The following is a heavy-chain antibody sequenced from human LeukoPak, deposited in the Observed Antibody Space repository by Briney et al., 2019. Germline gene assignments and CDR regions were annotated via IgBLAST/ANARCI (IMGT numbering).Heavy chain of an antibody. CDR3: AGDSSGYYYFDY. D-gene: IGHD3-22*01. J-gene: IGHJ4*02. CDR1: GGTFSSYA. Sequence: ASVKVSCKASGGTFSSYAISRVRQAPGQGLEWMGGIIPIFGTANYAQKFQGRVTITTDESTSTAYMELSSLRSEDTAVYYCAGDSSGYYYFDYWGQGTLVTVSS. CDR2: IIPIFGTA. V-gene: IGHV1-69*05.